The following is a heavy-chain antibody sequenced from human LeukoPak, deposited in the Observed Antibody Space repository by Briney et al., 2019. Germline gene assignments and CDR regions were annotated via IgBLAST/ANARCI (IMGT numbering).Heavy chain of an antibody. Sequence: GGSLGLSCAASGFTFSSYSMNWVRQAPGKGLEWVSSISSSSSYIYYADSVKGRFTISRDNAKNSLYLQMNSLRAEDTAVYYCARVSLLRYFDWSPVPFDYWGQGTLVTVSS. CDR1: GFTFSSYS. CDR3: ARVSLLRYFDWSPVPFDY. CDR2: ISSSSSYI. V-gene: IGHV3-21*01. D-gene: IGHD3-9*01. J-gene: IGHJ4*02.